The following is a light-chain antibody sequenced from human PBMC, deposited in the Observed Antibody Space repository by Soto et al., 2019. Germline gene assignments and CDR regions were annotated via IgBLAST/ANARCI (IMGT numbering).Light chain of an antibody. CDR2: GAS. V-gene: IGKV1-5*01. Sequence: DIQMTQSPSTLSASVGGRVTITCRASQSVGTWVAWYQQKPGKAPKLLIYGASNLESGVPSRFSGSGSGTEFTLTSTTRHPDEFATYFCQLYNRNTWSFGPGTKVDI. J-gene: IGKJ1*01. CDR3: QLYNRNTWS. CDR1: QSVGTW.